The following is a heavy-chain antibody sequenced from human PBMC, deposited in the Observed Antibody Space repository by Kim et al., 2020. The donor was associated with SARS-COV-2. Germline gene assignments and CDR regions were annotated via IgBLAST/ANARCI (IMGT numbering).Heavy chain of an antibody. CDR3: ARDGWAGNWFDP. CDR1: GFTFSSYS. V-gene: IGHV3-21*01. CDR2: ISSSSSYI. Sequence: GGSLRLSCAASGFTFSSYSMNWVRQAPGKGLEWVSSISSSSSYIYYADSVKGRFTISRDNAKNSLYLQMNSLRAEDTAVYYCARDGWAGNWFDPWGQGTLVTVSS. J-gene: IGHJ5*02. D-gene: IGHD1-26*01.